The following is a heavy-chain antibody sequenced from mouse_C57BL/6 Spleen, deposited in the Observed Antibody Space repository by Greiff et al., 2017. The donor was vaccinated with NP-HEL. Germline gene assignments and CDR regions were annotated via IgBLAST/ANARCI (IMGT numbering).Heavy chain of an antibody. Sequence: EVQGVESGEGLVKPGGSLKLSCAASGFTFSSYAMSWVRQTPEKRLEWVAYISSGGDYINYADTVKGRFTISRDNARNTVYLQMSSLKSEDTAMYYCTRVVANYFDDWGQGTTLTVSS. CDR2: ISSGGDYI. CDR1: GFTFSSYA. D-gene: IGHD1-1*01. J-gene: IGHJ2*01. V-gene: IGHV5-9-1*02. CDR3: TRVVANYFDD.